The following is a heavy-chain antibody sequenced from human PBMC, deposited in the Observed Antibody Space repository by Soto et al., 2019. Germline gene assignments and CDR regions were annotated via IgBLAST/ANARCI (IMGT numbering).Heavy chain of an antibody. CDR3: ARDILQDNYYYYGMDV. D-gene: IGHD4-4*01. Sequence: ASVKVSCKASGYTFTSYYMHWVRQAPGQGLEWMGIINPSGGSTSYAQKFQGRVTMTRDTSTSTVYMELSSLRSEDTAVYYCARDILQDNYYYYGMDVWGQGTTVTVSS. CDR1: GYTFTSYY. V-gene: IGHV1-46*01. CDR2: INPSGGST. J-gene: IGHJ6*02.